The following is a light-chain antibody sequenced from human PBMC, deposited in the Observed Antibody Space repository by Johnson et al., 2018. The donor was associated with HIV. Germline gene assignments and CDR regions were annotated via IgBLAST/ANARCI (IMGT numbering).Light chain of an antibody. Sequence: QSVLTQPPSVSAAPGQKVTISCSGSSSNIGNNYVSWYQQLPGTAPKLLIYENNKRPSGIPDRFSGSKSGTSATLVITGLQTGDEADYYCGTLDSLSALWAFGTGTKVTVL. CDR3: GTLDSLSALWA. V-gene: IGLV1-51*02. CDR1: SSNIGNNY. J-gene: IGLJ1*01. CDR2: ENN.